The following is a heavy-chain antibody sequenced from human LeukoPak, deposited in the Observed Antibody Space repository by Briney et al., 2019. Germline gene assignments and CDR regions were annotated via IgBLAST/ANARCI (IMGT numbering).Heavy chain of an antibody. V-gene: IGHV4-34*01. CDR1: GGSFSGYY. CDR2: INHSGST. J-gene: IGHJ4*02. D-gene: IGHD2-15*01. CDR3: ARLFYCSGGSCYPYFDY. Sequence: SEILSLTCAVYGGSFSGYYWSWIRQPPGKGLEWIGEINHSGSTNYNPSLKSRVTISVDTSKNQFSLKLSSVTAADTAVYYCARLFYCSGGSCYPYFDYWGQGTLVTVSS.